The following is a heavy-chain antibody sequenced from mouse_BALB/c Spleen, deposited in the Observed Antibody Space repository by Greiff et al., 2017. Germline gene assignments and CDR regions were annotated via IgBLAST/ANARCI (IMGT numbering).Heavy chain of an antibody. CDR2: INPYNDGT. CDR3: ARGGDYDYFY. V-gene: IGHV1-14*01. J-gene: IGHJ2*01. CDR1: GYTFTSYV. Sequence: EVKLVESGPELVKPGASVKMSCKASGYTFTSYVMHWVKQKPGQGLEWIGYINPYNDGTKYNEKFKGKATLTSDKSSSTAYMELSSLTSEDSAVYYCARGGDYDYFYWGQGTTLTVSS. D-gene: IGHD2-4*01.